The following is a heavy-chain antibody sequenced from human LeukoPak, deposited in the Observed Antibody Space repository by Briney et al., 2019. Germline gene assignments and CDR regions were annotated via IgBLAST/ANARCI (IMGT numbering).Heavy chain of an antibody. V-gene: IGHV3-48*01. CDR3: ARVRYFDWLLMGWFDP. Sequence: GGSLRLSCAASGFTFSSYSLNSVRQAPGKGLEWVAYISSSSSTVYYADAVKGRFTISRDNAKNSPYLQMNSLRAEDTAVYYCARVRYFDWLLMGWFDPWGQGTLVTVSS. CDR1: GFTFSSYS. CDR2: ISSSSSTV. J-gene: IGHJ5*02. D-gene: IGHD3-9*01.